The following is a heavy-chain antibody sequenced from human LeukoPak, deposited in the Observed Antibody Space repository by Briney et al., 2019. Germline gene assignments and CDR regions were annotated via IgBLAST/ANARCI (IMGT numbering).Heavy chain of an antibody. CDR1: GLTFSNYN. D-gene: IGHD1-26*01. J-gene: IGHJ4*02. CDR2: ISTSGRAI. CDR3: ARDLHSGAYTFDY. Sequence: GGSLRLSCAASGLTFSNYNINWVRQAPGKGLEWVSYISTSGRAIFYADSVKGRFTISRDSAKNSLYLQMSSLRDEDTAVYYCARDLHSGAYTFDYWGQGTLVTVSS. V-gene: IGHV3-48*02.